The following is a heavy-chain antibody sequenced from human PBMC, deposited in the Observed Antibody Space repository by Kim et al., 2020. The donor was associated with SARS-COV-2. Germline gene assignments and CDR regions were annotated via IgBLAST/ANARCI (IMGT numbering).Heavy chain of an antibody. CDR2: ITGDSSTI. J-gene: IGHJ4*02. CDR3: ASSGY. V-gene: IGHV3-11*04. CDR1: GFTFTDYY. Sequence: GGSLRLSCAASGFTFTDYYMSWIRQAPGKGLEWISYITGDSSTIHYADSVKGRFTISRDNANNSVYLQMNSLGAEDTAMYYCASSGYWGQGTLVTVSS.